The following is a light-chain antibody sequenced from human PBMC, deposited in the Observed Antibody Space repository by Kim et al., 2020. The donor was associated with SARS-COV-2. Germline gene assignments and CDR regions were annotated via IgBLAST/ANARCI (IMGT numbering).Light chain of an antibody. Sequence: VSPGERATRSCRASQSVNRDLAWYQQKPGQAHRLLIYDASTRATGIPARFSGSESGTEFTLTISSLQSEDFAIYYCQQYKNWPLTFGGGTKVDIK. V-gene: IGKV3-15*01. CDR1: QSVNRD. J-gene: IGKJ4*01. CDR2: DAS. CDR3: QQYKNWPLT.